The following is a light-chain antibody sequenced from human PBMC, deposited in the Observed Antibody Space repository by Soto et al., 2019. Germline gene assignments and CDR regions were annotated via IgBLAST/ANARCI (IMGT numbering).Light chain of an antibody. J-gene: IGLJ1*01. CDR3: QSYDSSLRGV. CDR1: NSDIGAGYD. V-gene: IGLV1-40*01. CDR2: ANN. Sequence: QSVLTQPPSVSGAPGQRVTISCTGSNSDIGAGYDVHWYQQLPGTAPKLGIYANNNRPSGVPDRFSASKTGTSASLAITGLQADDEADYDCQSYDSSLRGVFGTGTKVTVL.